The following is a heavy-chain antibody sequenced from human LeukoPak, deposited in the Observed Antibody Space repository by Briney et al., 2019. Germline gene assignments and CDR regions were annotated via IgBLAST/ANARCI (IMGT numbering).Heavy chain of an antibody. CDR3: ARAVQWELSFDY. J-gene: IGHJ4*02. Sequence: GGSLRLSCAASGFTFSSYAMSWVRQAPGKGLEWVSAISGSGGSTYYADSVKGRFTISRDNSKNTLYLQMNSLRAEDTAVYYCARAVQWELSFDYWGQGTLVTVSS. D-gene: IGHD1-26*01. CDR2: ISGSGGST. V-gene: IGHV3-23*01. CDR1: GFTFSSYA.